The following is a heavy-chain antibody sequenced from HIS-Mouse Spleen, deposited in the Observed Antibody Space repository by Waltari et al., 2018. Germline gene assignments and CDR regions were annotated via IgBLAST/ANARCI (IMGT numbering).Heavy chain of an antibody. CDR2: IWYDGSNK. CDR1: GLTFSSYG. D-gene: IGHD3-10*01. V-gene: IGHV3-33*01. Sequence: QVQLVESGGGVVQPGRALRLSCAASGLTFSSYGMHLVRPAPGKGLEGVAVIWYDGSNKYYADSVKGRFTISRDNSKNTLYLQMNSLRAEDTAVYYCAREGEISGRSYFDYWGQGTLVTVSS. J-gene: IGHJ4*02. CDR3: AREGEISGRSYFDY.